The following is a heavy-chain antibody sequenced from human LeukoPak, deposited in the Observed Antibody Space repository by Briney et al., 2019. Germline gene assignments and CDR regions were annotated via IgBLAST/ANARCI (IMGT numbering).Heavy chain of an antibody. V-gene: IGHV4-34*01. CDR3: ARAFNPRHCSGGSCYFSR. Sequence: SETLSLTCAVYGGSFSGYYWSWIRQPPGKGLKWIGEINHSGSTNYNPSLKSRVTISVDTSKNQFSLKLSSVTAADTAVYYCARAFNPRHCSGGSCYFSRWGQGTLVTVSS. D-gene: IGHD2-15*01. CDR1: GGSFSGYY. CDR2: INHSGST. J-gene: IGHJ4*02.